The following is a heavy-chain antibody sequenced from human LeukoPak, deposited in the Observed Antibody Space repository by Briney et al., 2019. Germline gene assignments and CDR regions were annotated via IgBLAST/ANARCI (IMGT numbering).Heavy chain of an antibody. CDR2: ISYDDGSDR. CDR3: ARDLSGGQNYYYGMDV. Sequence: PGGSLRLSCAASGFTFSAYAMHWVRQAPGKGLEWVSVISYDDGSDRYYADSVKGRFTISRDNSKNTLYLQMNSLRTEDTAVYYCARDLSGGQNYYYGMDVWGQGTTVTVSS. D-gene: IGHD2-15*01. V-gene: IGHV3-30-3*01. CDR1: GFTFSAYA. J-gene: IGHJ6*02.